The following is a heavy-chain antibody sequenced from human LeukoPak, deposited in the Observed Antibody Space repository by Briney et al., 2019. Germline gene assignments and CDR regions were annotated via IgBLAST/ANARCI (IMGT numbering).Heavy chain of an antibody. CDR1: GFTFSNAW. CDR3: AAGTGKSDFDH. CDR2: IKSKTESGTR. D-gene: IGHD1-14*01. V-gene: IGHV3-15*01. Sequence: GGSLRLSCGASGFTFSNAWMSWVRQAPGKGLEWVGRIKSKTESGTRDFAAPAKGRFTISRDDSRNTLYLQVNNLKIEDTAVYYCAAGTGKSDFDHWGQGALVTVSS. J-gene: IGHJ4*02.